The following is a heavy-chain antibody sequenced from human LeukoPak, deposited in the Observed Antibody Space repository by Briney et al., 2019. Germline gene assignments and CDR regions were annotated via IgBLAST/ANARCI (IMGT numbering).Heavy chain of an antibody. CDR3: ARHTAGRAYGDFDS. CDR1: GGSISGYY. CDR2: ILYGGAT. Sequence: SETLSLTCTVSGGSISGYYWSWIRQPSGKGLEWIAYILYGGATVYNPSLNSRGTISVDTSKNQLSLKLNSVTAADTAIYYCARHTAGRAYGDFDSWGQGTLVTVSS. D-gene: IGHD4-17*01. J-gene: IGHJ4*02. V-gene: IGHV4-59*08.